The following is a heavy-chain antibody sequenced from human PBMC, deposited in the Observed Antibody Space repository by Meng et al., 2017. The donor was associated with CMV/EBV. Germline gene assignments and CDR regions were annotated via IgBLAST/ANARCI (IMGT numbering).Heavy chain of an antibody. V-gene: IGHV1-2*02. Sequence: QVRLGAAGAEVKKPGASVKVSCKASGYTFTGYYMHWVRQAPGQGLEWMGWINPNSGGTNYAQKFQGRVTMTRDTSISTAYMELSRLRSDDTAVYYCARQHNSSSWIINWFDPWGQGTLVTVSS. CDR1: GYTFTGYY. D-gene: IGHD6-13*01. J-gene: IGHJ5*02. CDR2: INPNSGGT. CDR3: ARQHNSSSWIINWFDP.